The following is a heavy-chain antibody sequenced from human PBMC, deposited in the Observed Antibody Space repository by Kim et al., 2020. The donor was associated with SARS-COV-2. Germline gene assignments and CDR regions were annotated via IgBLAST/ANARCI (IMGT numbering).Heavy chain of an antibody. V-gene: IGHV3-23*01. Sequence: GGSLRLSCAASGFTSSYFPMDWVRQAPGKGLEWLSAVSPGGTKTYYADSVRGRFTISRDNSRNAVYLQVDSLTAEDTAVYYCAKENRDSYATALDSWGQG. D-gene: IGHD3-16*01. CDR2: VSPGGTKT. CDR3: AKENRDSYATALDS. CDR1: GFTSSYFP. J-gene: IGHJ4*02.